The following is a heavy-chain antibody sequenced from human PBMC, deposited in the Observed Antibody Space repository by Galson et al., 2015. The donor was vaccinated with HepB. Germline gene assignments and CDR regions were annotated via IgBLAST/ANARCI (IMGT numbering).Heavy chain of an antibody. CDR2: TYHGSKWYN. V-gene: IGHV6-1*01. CDR3: ARDRAPGVSRVYFDY. D-gene: IGHD3-10*01. Sequence: CAISGDSVSSNSAAWNWIRQSPSRGLEWLGRTYHGSKWYNDYTVSVKSRITINSDTSQNQFSLQLNSVTPEDTAVYYCARDRAPGVSRVYFDYWGQGTLVTVSS. CDR1: GDSVSSNSAA. J-gene: IGHJ4*02.